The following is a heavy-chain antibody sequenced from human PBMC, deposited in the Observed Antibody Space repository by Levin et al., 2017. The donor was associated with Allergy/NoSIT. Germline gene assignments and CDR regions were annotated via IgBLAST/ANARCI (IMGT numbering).Heavy chain of an antibody. D-gene: IGHD5-12*01. CDR3: ARVGSGYDQDFDD. CDR1: GGSISNYY. CDR2: ISYTGSS. V-gene: IGHV4-59*01. J-gene: IGHJ4*02. Sequence: ETLSLTCTASGGSISNYYWSWIRQPPGKGLEWIGYISYTGSSDYNPSLKSRVTKSVDTSKNQSSLSLSSVTAADTAVYYCARVGSGYDQDFDDWGQGTLVTVSS.